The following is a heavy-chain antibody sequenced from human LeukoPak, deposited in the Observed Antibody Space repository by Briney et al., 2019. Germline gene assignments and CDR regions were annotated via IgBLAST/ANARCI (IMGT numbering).Heavy chain of an antibody. J-gene: IGHJ5*02. CDR2: MNPNSGNT. CDR3: ARVGLGGYSSGWYVGWFDP. CDR1: GYTFTSYG. V-gene: IGHV1-8*02. Sequence: ASVKVSCKASGYTFTSYGISWVRQATGQGLEWMGWMNPNSGNTGYAQKFQGRVTMTRNTSISTAYMELSSLRSEDTAVYYCARVGLGGYSSGWYVGWFDPWGQGTLVTVSS. D-gene: IGHD6-19*01.